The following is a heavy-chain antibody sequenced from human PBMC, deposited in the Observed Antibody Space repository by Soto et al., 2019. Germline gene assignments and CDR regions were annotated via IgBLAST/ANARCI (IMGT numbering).Heavy chain of an antibody. Sequence: GASVKVSCKASGYTFTSYDINWVRQATGQGLEWMGWMNPNSGNTGYAQKFQGRVTMTRNTSISTAYMELSSLRSEDTAVYYCARGIDRYDILHLGVWRDYYYMDVWGKGTTVTVSS. V-gene: IGHV1-8*01. CDR2: MNPNSGNT. J-gene: IGHJ6*03. CDR3: ARGIDRYDILHLGVWRDYYYMDV. D-gene: IGHD3-9*01. CDR1: GYTFTSYD.